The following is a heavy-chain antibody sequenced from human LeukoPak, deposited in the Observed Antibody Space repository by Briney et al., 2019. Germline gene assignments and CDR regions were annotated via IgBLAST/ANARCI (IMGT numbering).Heavy chain of an antibody. J-gene: IGHJ4*02. CDR3: ARDGALWVGDFTFYFDS. D-gene: IGHD3-10*01. Sequence: ASVKVSCKASGYTFTSYYMHWVRQAPGQGLEWMGIINPSGGSTSYAQKFQGRVTMTRDTSISTVYMELTRLTSDDTAVYFCARDGALWVGDFTFYFDSWGQGSLVTVSS. V-gene: IGHV1-46*01. CDR2: INPSGGST. CDR1: GYTFTSYY.